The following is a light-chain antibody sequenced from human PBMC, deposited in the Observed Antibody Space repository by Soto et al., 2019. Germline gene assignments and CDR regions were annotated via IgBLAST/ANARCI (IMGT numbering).Light chain of an antibody. CDR2: AAS. J-gene: IGKJ1*01. CDR3: QQYDSYSWT. Sequence: IQLTQSPSSLSASVGDRVTITCRASQGINSFLAWYQQKPGKAPKLLIYAASTLQSGVPSRFSGSGSGTEFTLTISSLQTDDFATYYCQQYDSYSWTFGQGTKVDIK. V-gene: IGKV1-9*01. CDR1: QGINSF.